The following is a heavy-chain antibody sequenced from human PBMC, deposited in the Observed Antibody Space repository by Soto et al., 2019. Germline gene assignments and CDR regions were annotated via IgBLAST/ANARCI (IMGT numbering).Heavy chain of an antibody. D-gene: IGHD4-17*01. CDR1: GFTFSSYA. Sequence: QVQLVESGGGVVQPGRSLRLSCAASGFTFSSYAMHWVRQAPGKRLEWVAVISYDGSNKYYADSVKGRFTISRDNSKYTPYLQMNSLRGEDTAVYYCARGGATVYYYYGMDVWCQGTTFTVSS. CDR3: ARGGATVYYYYGMDV. J-gene: IGHJ6*02. CDR2: ISYDGSNK. V-gene: IGHV3-30-3*01.